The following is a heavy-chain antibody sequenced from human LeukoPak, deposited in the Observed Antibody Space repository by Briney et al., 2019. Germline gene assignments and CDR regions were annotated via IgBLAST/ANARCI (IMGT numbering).Heavy chain of an antibody. CDR2: IYTSGST. CDR3: AREAIAAERYYYYYMDV. V-gene: IGHV4-61*02. CDR1: GGSLSSGSYY. Sequence: SETLSLTCTVSGGSLSSGSYYWSWIRQPAGKGLEWIGRIYTSGSTTYNPSLKSRVTISVDTSKNQFSLKLSSVTAADTAVYYCAREAIAAERYYYYYMDVWGKGTTVTISS. D-gene: IGHD6-13*01. J-gene: IGHJ6*03.